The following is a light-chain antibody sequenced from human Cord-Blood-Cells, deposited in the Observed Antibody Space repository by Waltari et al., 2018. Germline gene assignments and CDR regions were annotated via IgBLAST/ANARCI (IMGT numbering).Light chain of an antibody. CDR1: QDISNY. J-gene: IGKJ4*02. CDR3: QQYDNLPHT. CDR2: DAS. V-gene: IGKV1-33*01. Sequence: DIQMTQSPSSLSASVGDRVTITCQASQDISNYLNWYQQKPGKAPKLLIYDASNLETGVPSRFSVSGSGTEFTFTISSLQPEDIATYYCQQYDNLPHTLRGGSKVEIQ.